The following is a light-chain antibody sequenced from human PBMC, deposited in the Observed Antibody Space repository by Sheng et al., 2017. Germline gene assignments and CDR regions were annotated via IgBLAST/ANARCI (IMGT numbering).Light chain of an antibody. CDR3: QQYGSSPPP. V-gene: IGKV3-15*01. CDR2: GAS. Sequence: EIVMTQSPATLSVSPGERATLSCRASQSVSSNLAWYQQKPGQAPRLLIYGASTRATGIPARFSGSGSGTEFTLTISSLQSEDFAVYYCQQYGSSPPPFGGGTKVEIK. CDR1: QSVSSN. J-gene: IGKJ4*01.